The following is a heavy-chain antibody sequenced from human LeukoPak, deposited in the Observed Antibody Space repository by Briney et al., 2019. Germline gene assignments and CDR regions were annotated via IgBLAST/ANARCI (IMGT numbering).Heavy chain of an antibody. CDR1: GYSINNGYQ. V-gene: IGHV4-38-2*02. D-gene: IGHD2-2*01. J-gene: IGHJ5*02. Sequence: KASETLSLTCAVPGYSINNGYQWARIRQSPGRGLEWIGSIYHNGGAHYNPSLRSRVVISVDTSNNQFSLRLSSVTVADTAVYYCARDPRWLTPDCTSTSCYENYFDPWGRGTLVTVSS. CDR3: ARDPRWLTPDCTSTSCYENYFDP. CDR2: IYHNGGA.